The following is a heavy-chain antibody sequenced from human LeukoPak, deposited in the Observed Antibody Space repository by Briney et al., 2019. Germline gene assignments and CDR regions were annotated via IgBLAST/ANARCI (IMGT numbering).Heavy chain of an antibody. CDR2: VYYSGST. CDR1: GDSISNHY. V-gene: IGHV4-59*11. Sequence: SETLSLTCSVSGDSISNHYWSWIRQSPGKGLWCIGFVYYSGSTNYNPSLMSRVIISVDTSKNQFSLKVTSVTTADTAVYYCAGRPFCGSDCSSPYFDHWGQGTLVTVSS. D-gene: IGHD2-21*02. J-gene: IGHJ4*02. CDR3: AGRPFCGSDCSSPYFDH.